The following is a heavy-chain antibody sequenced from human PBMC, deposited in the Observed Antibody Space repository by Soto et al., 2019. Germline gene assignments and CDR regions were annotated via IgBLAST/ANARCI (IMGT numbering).Heavy chain of an antibody. Sequence: GASLRLSCTASSLTLDEYAMHWARQDPAKGLEWVSSISWNSGRKVYADSVQGRFTVSRDNANTSLYLQMNTLRPVDTDIYYCLKMALRLVYWSYFDSWGLGTLVTVSS. CDR1: SLTLDEYA. D-gene: IGHD2-8*01. CDR2: ISWNSGRK. J-gene: IGHJ4*02. CDR3: LKMALRLVYWSYFDS. V-gene: IGHV3-9*01.